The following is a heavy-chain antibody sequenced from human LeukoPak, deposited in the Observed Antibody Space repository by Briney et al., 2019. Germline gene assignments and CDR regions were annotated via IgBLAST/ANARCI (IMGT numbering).Heavy chain of an antibody. CDR3: ARDGYRAAARFGP. V-gene: IGHV3-23*01. J-gene: IGHJ5*02. D-gene: IGHD6-13*01. CDR1: GYTFSSYA. CDR2: ISGSGAIT. Sequence: GGSLRLSCAVSGYTFSSYALGWVRQAPGRGLEWVSIISGSGAITYYANSDVKGRFSISRDSSKNTMYMQMNSLRVEDTAVYYCARDGYRAAARFGPWGQGTLVTVSS.